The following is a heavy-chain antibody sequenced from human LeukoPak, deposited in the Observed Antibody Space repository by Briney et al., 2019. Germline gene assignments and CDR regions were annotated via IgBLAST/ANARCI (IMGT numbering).Heavy chain of an antibody. Sequence: ASVKVSCKASGYTFTGYYMHWVRQAPGQGLEWMGWINPNSGGTNYAQKFQGRVTMTRDTSISTAYMELSRLRSDDTAVYYCARAVEILGELCYWGQGTLVTVSS. J-gene: IGHJ4*02. V-gene: IGHV1-2*02. D-gene: IGHD3-10*01. CDR1: GYTFTGYY. CDR3: ARAVEILGELCY. CDR2: INPNSGGT.